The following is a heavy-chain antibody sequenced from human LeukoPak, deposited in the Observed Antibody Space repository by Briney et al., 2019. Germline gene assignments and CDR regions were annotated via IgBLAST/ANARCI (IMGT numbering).Heavy chain of an antibody. CDR1: GYTFTSYY. V-gene: IGHV1-46*01. J-gene: IGHJ5*02. CDR2: INPSGGST. Sequence: GASVKVSCKASGYTFTSYYMHWVRQAPGQGLEWMGIINPSGGSTSYAQKFQGRVTMTRDMSTSTVYMELSSLRSEDTAVYYCAREQTLREEGYCSGGSCYNWFDPGAREPWSPSPQ. CDR3: AREQTLREEGYCSGGSCYNWFDP. D-gene: IGHD2-15*01.